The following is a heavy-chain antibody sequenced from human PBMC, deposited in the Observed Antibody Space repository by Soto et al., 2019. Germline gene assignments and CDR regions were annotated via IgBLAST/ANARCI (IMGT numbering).Heavy chain of an antibody. CDR1: GYTFNAFY. CDR2: INPSGDGT. CDR3: ARVPISGDYDILTGEIDF. D-gene: IGHD3-9*01. V-gene: IGHV1-46*02. J-gene: IGHJ4*02. Sequence: QVQLVQSGAEVKKPGASVKVSCKAFGYTFNAFYMHWVRQAPGQGLEWMGVINPSGDGTSYAQKFQGRVTMTTDRSASTAYMDLRSLKSDDTAVYYCARVPISGDYDILTGEIDFWGQGTRVTVSS.